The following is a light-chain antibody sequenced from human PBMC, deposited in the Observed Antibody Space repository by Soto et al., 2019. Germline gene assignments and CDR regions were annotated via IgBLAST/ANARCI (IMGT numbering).Light chain of an antibody. CDR3: CSYAGSYTWV. CDR2: DVT. V-gene: IGLV2-11*01. CDR1: SRDVGGYNY. J-gene: IGLJ3*02. Sequence: QSALTQPRSVSGSPGQSVTISCTGTSRDVGGYNYVSWYQQHPGKAPKLMIYDVTKWPSGVPARFAGSKSGNTASLTISWRQAEDEADYYCCSYAGSYTWVFGGGTKLTVL.